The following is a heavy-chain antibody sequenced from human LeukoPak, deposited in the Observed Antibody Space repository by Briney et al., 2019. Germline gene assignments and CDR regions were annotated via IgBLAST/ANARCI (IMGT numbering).Heavy chain of an antibody. CDR3: ARRYSNYFFDY. CDR2: IYYSGST. V-gene: IGHV4-59*08. J-gene: IGHJ4*02. Sequence: SETLSLTCTVSGGSISSYYWSWIRQPPGKGLEWIGYIYYSGSTNYNPSLKSRVTISVDTSKNQFSLKLSSVTAADTAVYYCARRYSNYFFDYWGQGTLVTVSS. CDR1: GGSISSYY. D-gene: IGHD4-11*01.